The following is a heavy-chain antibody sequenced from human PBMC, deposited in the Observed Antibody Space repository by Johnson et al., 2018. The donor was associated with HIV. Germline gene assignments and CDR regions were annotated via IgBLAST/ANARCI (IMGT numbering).Heavy chain of an antibody. CDR1: GFTFSSYA. CDR3: ARGVKRVMAAFDI. J-gene: IGHJ3*02. CDR2: ISYDGSNK. V-gene: IGHV3-30-3*01. Sequence: QMQLVESGGGVVQPGRSLRLSCAASGFTFSSYAMHWVRQAPGKGLEWVAVISYDGSNKYDADSVKGRFTISRDNSKNTLYLQMNSLRAEDTAVYYCARGVKRVMAAFDIWGQGTMVTVSS. D-gene: IGHD3-16*01.